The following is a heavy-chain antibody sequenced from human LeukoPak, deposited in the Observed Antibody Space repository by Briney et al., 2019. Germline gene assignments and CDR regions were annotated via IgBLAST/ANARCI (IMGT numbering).Heavy chain of an antibody. CDR2: INTNTGNP. J-gene: IGHJ6*03. V-gene: IGHV7-4-1*02. CDR3: ARDGYYDYVWGSYVGYYYYYMDV. D-gene: IGHD3-16*01. Sequence: GASVKVSCKASGYTFTSYAMNWVRQAPGQGLEWMGWINTNTGNPTYAQGFTGRFVFSLDTSVSTAYLQISSLKAEDTAVYYCARDGYYDYVWGSYVGYYYYYMDVWGKGTTVTVSS. CDR1: GYTFTSYA.